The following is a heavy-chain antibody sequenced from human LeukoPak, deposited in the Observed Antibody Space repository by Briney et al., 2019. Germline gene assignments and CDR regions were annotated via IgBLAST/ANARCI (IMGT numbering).Heavy chain of an antibody. J-gene: IGHJ6*03. Sequence: PSETLSLTCTVSGGSISSYYWSWIRQPPGEGLEWIGYIYYSGSTNYNPSLKSRVTISVDTSKNQFSLKLSSVTAADTAVYYCARLEMATPLDYYMDVWGKGTTVTVSS. D-gene: IGHD5-24*01. CDR1: GGSISSYY. CDR3: ARLEMATPLDYYMDV. V-gene: IGHV4-59*01. CDR2: IYYSGST.